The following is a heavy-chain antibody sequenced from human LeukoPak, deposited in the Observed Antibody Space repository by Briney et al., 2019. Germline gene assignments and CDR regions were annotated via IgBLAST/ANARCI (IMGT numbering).Heavy chain of an antibody. V-gene: IGHV4-4*07. D-gene: IGHD3-22*01. CDR1: GGSISSYY. CDR2: IYTSGST. CDR3: ASQYYDSSGYYYVGYFDY. J-gene: IGHJ4*02. Sequence: SETLSLTCTVSGGSISSYYWSWIRQPAGKGLEWIGRIYTSGSTNYNPSLKSRVTMSVDTSKSQFSLKLSSVTAADTAVYYCASQYYDSSGYYYVGYFDYWGQGTLVTVSS.